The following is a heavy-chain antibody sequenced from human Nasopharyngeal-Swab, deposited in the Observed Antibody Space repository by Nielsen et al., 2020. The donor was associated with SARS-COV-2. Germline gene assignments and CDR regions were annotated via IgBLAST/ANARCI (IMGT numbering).Heavy chain of an antibody. Sequence: SVKVSCKASGGTFSSYAISWVRQAPGQGLEWMGGIIPIFGTANYAPKFQGRVTITADESTSTAYMELSSLRSEDTAVYYCATQSTSFFSLGMDVWGQGTTVTVSS. CDR2: IIPIFGTA. D-gene: IGHD2-2*01. CDR3: ATQSTSFFSLGMDV. J-gene: IGHJ6*02. CDR1: GGTFSSYA. V-gene: IGHV1-69*13.